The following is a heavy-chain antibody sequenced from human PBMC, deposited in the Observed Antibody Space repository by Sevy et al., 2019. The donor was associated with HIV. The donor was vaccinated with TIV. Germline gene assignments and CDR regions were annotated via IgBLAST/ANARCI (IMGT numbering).Heavy chain of an antibody. J-gene: IGHJ4*02. CDR1: GYTLSQIS. V-gene: IGHV1-24*01. CDR3: ATTKDYYDSSGSPFDS. CDR2: FDPEDGET. D-gene: IGHD3-22*01. Sequence: ASVKVSCKVSGYTLSQISMHWVRQAPGKGLEWMGSFDPEDGETIYAQKFQARVTMTEDTSTELAYMELSSLRSDDTAVYYCATTKDYYDSSGSPFDSWGQGTLVTVSS.